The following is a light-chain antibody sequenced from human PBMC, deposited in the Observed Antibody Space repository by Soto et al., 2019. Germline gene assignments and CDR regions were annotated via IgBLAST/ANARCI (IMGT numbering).Light chain of an antibody. CDR2: VAS. J-gene: IGKJ1*01. CDR3: QQYANSRT. V-gene: IGKV3-20*01. Sequence: EIVLTQSPDTLSLSPGDTATLSCRASQNVYSNYLAWYQQKPGQAPRLLIYVASTRATGIPDRFSGSGSGTDFTLTINRLEPEDFAVYYCQQYANSRTFGQGTKVEFK. CDR1: QNVYSNY.